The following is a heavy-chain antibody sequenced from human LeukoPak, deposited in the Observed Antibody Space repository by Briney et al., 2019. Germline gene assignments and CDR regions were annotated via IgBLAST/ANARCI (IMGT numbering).Heavy chain of an antibody. V-gene: IGHV3-66*01. CDR2: IYSGGST. CDR3: ARAPGLVVTNDALDI. CDR1: GFTVSSNY. Sequence: PGGSLRLSCAASGFTVSSNYMSWVRQAPGKGLEWVSVIYSGGSTYYADSVKGRFTISRDNSKNPLYLQMNSLRAEDTAVYYCARAPGLVVTNDALDIWGQGTMVTVSS. J-gene: IGHJ3*02. D-gene: IGHD3-22*01.